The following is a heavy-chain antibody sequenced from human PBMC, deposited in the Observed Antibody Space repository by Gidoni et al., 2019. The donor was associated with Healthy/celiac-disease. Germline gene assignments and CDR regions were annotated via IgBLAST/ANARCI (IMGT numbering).Heavy chain of an antibody. V-gene: IGHV4-38-2*02. CDR3: ARVAIVVVPAAIWGAFDI. J-gene: IGHJ3*02. CDR1: GSSISSGSY. D-gene: IGHD2-2*01. CDR2: IYHSGST. Sequence: QVQLQESGPGLVKPSETLSLARTVSGSSISSGSYWGWIRQPPGKGLEWIGSIYHSGSTCSNPSLKSRVTISVDTSKNQFSLKLSSVTAADTAVYYCARVAIVVVPAAIWGAFDIWGQGTMVTVSS.